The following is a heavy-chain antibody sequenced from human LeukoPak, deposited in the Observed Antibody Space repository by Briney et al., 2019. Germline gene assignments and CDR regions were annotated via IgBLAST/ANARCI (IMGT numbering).Heavy chain of an antibody. Sequence: PGGSLRLSCAASGFTFSSSAMHWVRQAPGKGLEWVAVISYDGSNKYYADSVKGRFTISRDNSKSTLYLQMNSLRAEDTAVYYCARASGGFDYWGQGTLVTVSS. V-gene: IGHV3-30*04. D-gene: IGHD1-1*01. CDR3: ARASGGFDY. CDR1: GFTFSSSA. J-gene: IGHJ4*02. CDR2: ISYDGSNK.